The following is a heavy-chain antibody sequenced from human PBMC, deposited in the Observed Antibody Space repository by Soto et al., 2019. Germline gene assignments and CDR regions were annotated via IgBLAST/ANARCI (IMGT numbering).Heavy chain of an antibody. J-gene: IGHJ6*02. V-gene: IGHV3-11*01. Sequence: PGGSLRLSCAASGFTFSDYYMSWIRQAPGKGLEWVAYISRSGNTIYYGDSVKGRLTISRDNAKSSVFLQMNSLRAEDTAVYYCAGGTLTTLAVYYYNLDVWGQGTTVTVSS. CDR3: AGGTLTTLAVYYYNLDV. CDR2: ISRSGNTI. CDR1: GFTFSDYY. D-gene: IGHD4-17*01.